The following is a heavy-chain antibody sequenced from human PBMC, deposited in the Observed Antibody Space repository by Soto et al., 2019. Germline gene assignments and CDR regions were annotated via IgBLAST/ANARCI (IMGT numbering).Heavy chain of an antibody. CDR1: GYTFTDYG. V-gene: IGHV1-18*01. J-gene: IGHJ4*02. CDR3: ARGPESRSTAYFDY. CDR2: ISAYTGNT. Sequence: ASVKVSWKASGYTFTDYGITWVRQAPGQGLEWMGWISAYTGNTNYAQRVQGRVAMSTDTSTSTAYLELRSLRSDDTAVYYCARGPESRSTAYFDYWGQGTLVTVSS. D-gene: IGHD1-26*01.